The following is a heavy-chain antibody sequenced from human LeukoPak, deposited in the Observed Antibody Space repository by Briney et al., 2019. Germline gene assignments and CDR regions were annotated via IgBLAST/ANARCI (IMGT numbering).Heavy chain of an antibody. CDR2: IRPETDGGTT. V-gene: IGHV3-15*01. J-gene: IGHJ4*01. CDR3: TILFAWYFDY. Sequence: GGSLRLSCAASGFTFSQAWMSWVRQAPGKGLESVGRIRPETDGGTTDYAAPVKGRFSISRDHSKNTMYLQMDSLKIEDTAVYYCTILFAWYFDYWANGTLVTVSS. D-gene: IGHD2/OR15-2a*01. CDR1: GFTFSQAW.